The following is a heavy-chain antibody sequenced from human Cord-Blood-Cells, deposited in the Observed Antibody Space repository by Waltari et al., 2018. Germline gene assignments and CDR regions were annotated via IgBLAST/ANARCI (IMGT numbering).Heavy chain of an antibody. Sequence: QVQLVQSGAEVKKPGSSVKVSCKASGGTFSSYAISWVRQAPGQGPSWMGGIIPIFGTANYAQKFQGRVTITADKSTSTAYMELSSLRSEDTAVYYCARDGTVDIVATTYYYYGMDVWGQGTTVTVSS. J-gene: IGHJ6*02. CDR1: GGTFSSYA. CDR2: IIPIFGTA. V-gene: IGHV1-69*06. D-gene: IGHD5-12*01. CDR3: ARDGTVDIVATTYYYYGMDV.